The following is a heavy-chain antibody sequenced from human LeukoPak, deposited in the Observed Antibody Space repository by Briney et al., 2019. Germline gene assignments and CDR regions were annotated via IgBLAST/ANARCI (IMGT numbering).Heavy chain of an antibody. J-gene: IGHJ4*02. CDR3: ARGAYSYGYGRGTDY. D-gene: IGHD5-18*01. V-gene: IGHV3-21*01. CDR1: GFTFSSYS. Sequence: PGGSLRLSCAASGFTFSSYSMNWVRQAPGKGLEWVSSISSSSSYIYYADSVKGRFTISRDNAKNSLYLQMNSLRAEDTAVYYCARGAYSYGYGRGTDYWGQGTLVTVSS. CDR2: ISSSSSYI.